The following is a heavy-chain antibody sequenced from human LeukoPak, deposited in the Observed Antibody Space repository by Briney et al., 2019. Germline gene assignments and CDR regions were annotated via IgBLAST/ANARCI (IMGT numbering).Heavy chain of an antibody. D-gene: IGHD1-14*01. J-gene: IGHJ4*02. Sequence: ASVKVSCKASGYTFTSYDINWVRQATGQGLEWMGWMNPNSGNTGYAQKFQGRVTMTRNTSISTAYMELSSLRSEDTAVYYCARGPRNDHRDRNSYYFDYWGQGTLVTVSS. CDR3: ARGPRNDHRDRNSYYFDY. CDR2: MNPNSGNT. V-gene: IGHV1-8*01. CDR1: GYTFTSYD.